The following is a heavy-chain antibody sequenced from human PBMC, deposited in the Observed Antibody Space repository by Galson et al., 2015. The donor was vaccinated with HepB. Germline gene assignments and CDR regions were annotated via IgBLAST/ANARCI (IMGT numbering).Heavy chain of an antibody. Sequence: SVKVSCKVSGYTLTELSMHWVRKAPGKGLEWMGGFDPEDGETIYAKKFQGRVTMTEDTSTDTAYMELSSLRSEDTAVYYCATDLEMATITRYLQHWGQGTLFTVSS. D-gene: IGHD5-24*01. V-gene: IGHV1-24*01. CDR3: ATDLEMATITRYLQH. CDR2: FDPEDGET. J-gene: IGHJ1*01. CDR1: GYTLTELS.